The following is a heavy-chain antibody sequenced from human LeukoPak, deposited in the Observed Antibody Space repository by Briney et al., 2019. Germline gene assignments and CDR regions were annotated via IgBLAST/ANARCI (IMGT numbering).Heavy chain of an antibody. V-gene: IGHV1-8*01. CDR3: ARGPRNDP. CDR1: GYPFTTYE. CDR2: VHPNSGNT. D-gene: IGHD1-14*01. J-gene: IGHJ5*02. Sequence: ASVKVSCKTSGYPFTTYEINWVRQAAGQGLEWMGWVHPNSGNTAYAQKFQGRVTMTRDTSITTAYMELSGLRSDDTAVYFCARGPRNDPWGQGTLVTVSS.